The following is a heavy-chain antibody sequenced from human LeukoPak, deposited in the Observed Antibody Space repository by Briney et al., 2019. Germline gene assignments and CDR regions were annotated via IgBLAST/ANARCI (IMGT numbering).Heavy chain of an antibody. V-gene: IGHV3-21*01. CDR1: GFTFSTYT. D-gene: IGHD5-12*01. CDR2: ISSSSSYI. CDR3: ARETGDRGYSGYGIDY. J-gene: IGHJ4*02. Sequence: PGGSLRLSCAASGFTFSTYTMNWVRQAPGKGLEWVSSISSSSSYIYYADSVKGRFTISRDNAKKSVYLQMNSLRAEDTAVYSCARETGDRGYSGYGIDYWGQGTLVTVSS.